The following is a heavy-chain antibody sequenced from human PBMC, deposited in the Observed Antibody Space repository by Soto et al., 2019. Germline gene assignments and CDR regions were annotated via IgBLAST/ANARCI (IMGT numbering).Heavy chain of an antibody. CDR1: GGSISSSNW. D-gene: IGHD2-15*01. Sequence: SETLSLTCAVSGGSISSSNWWSWVRQPPGKGLEWIGEIYHSGSTNYNPSLKSRVTISVDKSKNQFSLKLSSVTAADTAVYYCARATEYCSGGSCYFDYWGQGTLVTVSS. J-gene: IGHJ4*02. CDR3: ARATEYCSGGSCYFDY. CDR2: IYHSGST. V-gene: IGHV4-4*02.